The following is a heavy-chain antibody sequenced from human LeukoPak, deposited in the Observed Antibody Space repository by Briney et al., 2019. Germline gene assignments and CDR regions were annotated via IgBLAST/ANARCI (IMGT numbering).Heavy chain of an antibody. D-gene: IGHD3-22*01. CDR3: ARDRAEWQYYFDTSGDYYVGDSFDI. V-gene: IGHV4-39*07. CDR2: IYYSGSI. Sequence: ASETLSLTCTVSGGSMISSSHYWGWIRQPPGKGLEWIGSIYYSGSIYHNPPLKSRVTISIDTSKSQFSLRLSSVTAADTAVYYCARDRAEWQYYFDTSGDYYVGDSFDIWGQGTMVTVSS. CDR1: GGSMISSSHY. J-gene: IGHJ3*02.